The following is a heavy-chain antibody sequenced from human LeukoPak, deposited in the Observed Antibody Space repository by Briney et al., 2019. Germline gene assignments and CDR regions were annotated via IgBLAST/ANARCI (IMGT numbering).Heavy chain of an antibody. Sequence: GGSLRLSCAASGFTVSSNYMSWVRQAPGKGLEWVSVIYSGGSTCYADSVKGRFTISRDNSKNTLYLQMNSLRAEDTAVYYCARASYYARDYFDYWGQGTLVTVSS. V-gene: IGHV3-53*01. D-gene: IGHD3-22*01. CDR1: GFTVSSNY. CDR3: ARASYYARDYFDY. J-gene: IGHJ4*02. CDR2: IYSGGST.